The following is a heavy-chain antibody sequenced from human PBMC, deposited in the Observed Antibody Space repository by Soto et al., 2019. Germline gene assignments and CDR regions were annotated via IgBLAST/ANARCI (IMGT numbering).Heavy chain of an antibody. CDR2: ISGSGGST. CDR3: AKGHGRRQWLVRGDYYYGMDV. D-gene: IGHD6-19*01. V-gene: IGHV3-23*01. J-gene: IGHJ6*02. Sequence: GGSLRLSCAASGFTFSSYAMSWVRQAPGKGLEWVSAISGSGGSTYYADSVKGRFTISRDNSKNTLYLQMNSLRAEDTAVYYCAKGHGRRQWLVRGDYYYGMDVWGQGTTVTVSS. CDR1: GFTFSSYA.